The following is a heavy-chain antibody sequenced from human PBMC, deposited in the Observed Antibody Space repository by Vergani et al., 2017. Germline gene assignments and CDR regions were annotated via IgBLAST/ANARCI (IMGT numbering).Heavy chain of an antibody. J-gene: IGHJ3*02. CDR3: ARDHRGSYYDDAFDI. D-gene: IGHD1-26*01. V-gene: IGHV3-48*03. Sequence: EVQLVESGGGLVQPGGSLRLSCAASGFTFSSYEMNWVRQAPGKGLEWVSYISSSGRTIYYADSVKGRFTISRDNAKNSLYLQMNSLRAEDTAVYYCARDHRGSYYDDAFDIWGQGTMVTVSS. CDR1: GFTFSSYE. CDR2: ISSSGRTI.